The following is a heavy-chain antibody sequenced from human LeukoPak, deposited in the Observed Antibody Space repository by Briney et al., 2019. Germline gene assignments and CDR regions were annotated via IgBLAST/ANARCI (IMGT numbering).Heavy chain of an antibody. CDR1: DDSITMHY. V-gene: IGHV4-59*11. Sequence: SETLSLTCSVSDDSITMHYWTWIRQPPGKGLEWIGYVDHTGSTDFNPSLNGRVSISRDTTKNLFSLRLRSVTAADTAVYFCAXXXXXXXXWYSTYYYYFYMDVWGKGTTVTVSS. CDR3: AXXXXXXXXWYSTYYYYFYMDV. J-gene: IGHJ6*03. CDR2: VDHTGST. D-gene: IGHD1-1*01.